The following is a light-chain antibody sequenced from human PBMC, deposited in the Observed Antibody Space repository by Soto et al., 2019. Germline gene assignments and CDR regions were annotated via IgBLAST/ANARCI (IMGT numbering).Light chain of an antibody. CDR2: GAS. Sequence: IVMTQSPVTLSMSPGDRATLSCRASQNVATNVAWYQQKPGQAPRLLIYGASIRATGVPARFSGSGSGTEFTLTIDSLQSEDFAVFYCQQYNAYSQAFGQGTKVEIK. CDR1: QNVATN. J-gene: IGKJ1*01. V-gene: IGKV3-15*01. CDR3: QQYNAYSQA.